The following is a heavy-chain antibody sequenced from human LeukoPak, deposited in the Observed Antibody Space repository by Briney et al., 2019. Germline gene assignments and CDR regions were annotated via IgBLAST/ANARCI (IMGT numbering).Heavy chain of an antibody. Sequence: GSVKVSCKVSGYTLTELSMHWVRQAPGKGLEWMGGFDLEDGETIYAQKFQGRVTMTEDTSIDTAYMELSSLRSEDTAVYYCATSLFVGAFYGWGQGTLVTVSS. V-gene: IGHV1-24*01. J-gene: IGHJ4*02. CDR1: GYTLTELS. D-gene: IGHD1-26*01. CDR2: FDLEDGET. CDR3: ATSLFVGAFYG.